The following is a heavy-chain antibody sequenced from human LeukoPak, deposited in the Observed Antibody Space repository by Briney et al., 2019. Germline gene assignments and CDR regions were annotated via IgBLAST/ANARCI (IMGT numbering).Heavy chain of an antibody. J-gene: IGHJ4*02. Sequence: SETLSLTCTVSGASISGYYWSWIRQPPGKGLEWIAYIYSSGSANYNPSLKSRVTISEDTSKKQFSLKLNYVIAADTAVYYCARNLYGSGWVLDYWGQGTLVTVSS. CDR3: ARNLYGSGWVLDY. CDR2: IYSSGSA. CDR1: GASISGYY. D-gene: IGHD6-19*01. V-gene: IGHV4-59*01.